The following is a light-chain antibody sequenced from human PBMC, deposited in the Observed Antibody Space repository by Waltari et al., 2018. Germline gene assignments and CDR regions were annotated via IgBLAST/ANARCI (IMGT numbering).Light chain of an antibody. J-gene: IGKJ1*01. Sequence: EIVMTQSPATLSVSPGERATLSCRASQSVSNNLAWYQQKPGQNPRLLIYGASIRATGIPARFSGSGSGTEFTLTISSLQSEDFAVYYCHQYNRWPRTFGQGTKVEIK. CDR3: HQYNRWPRT. V-gene: IGKV3D-15*01. CDR2: GAS. CDR1: QSVSNN.